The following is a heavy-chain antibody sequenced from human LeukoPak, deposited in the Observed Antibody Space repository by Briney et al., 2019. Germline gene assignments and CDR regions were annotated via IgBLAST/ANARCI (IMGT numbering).Heavy chain of an antibody. J-gene: IGHJ3*02. CDR1: GGSISSYY. CDR3: PTDMESASTRGRAFNI. Sequence: PSETLSLTCTVSGGSISSYYWSWIRQPPGKGLEWIGSIYYSGTTNYNPSLKTRVTISVDTSKNQFSLKLSSVTAPHPATYFCPTDMESASTRGRAFNIWGQGTMVTVSS. D-gene: IGHD3-10*01. CDR2: IYYSGTT. V-gene: IGHV4-59*01.